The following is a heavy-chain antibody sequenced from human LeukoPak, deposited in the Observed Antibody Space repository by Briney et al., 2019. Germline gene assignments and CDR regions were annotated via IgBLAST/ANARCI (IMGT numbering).Heavy chain of an antibody. D-gene: IGHD1-26*01. J-gene: IGHJ4*02. CDR2: ISPNSGGT. Sequence: ASVKVSCKASGYTFTGYYMHWVRQAPGQGLEWMGWISPNSGGTNYAQKFQGRVTMTRDTSISTAYMELSRLRSDDTAVYYCARGGVRVGATRHYYFDYWGQGTLVTVSS. V-gene: IGHV1-2*02. CDR3: ARGGVRVGATRHYYFDY. CDR1: GYTFTGYY.